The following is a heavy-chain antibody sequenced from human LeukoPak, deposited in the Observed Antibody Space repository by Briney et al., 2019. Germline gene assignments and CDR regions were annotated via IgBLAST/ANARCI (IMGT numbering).Heavy chain of an antibody. Sequence: GGSLRLSCAASGFTFSSYGMSWVRQAPGKGLEWVSTISGNGVGTYYADSVKGRFTISRDNAKNSLYLQMNSLRAEDTAVYYCAAPYYYDSTGGFDYWGQGTLVTVSS. CDR2: ISGNGVGT. CDR1: GFTFSSYG. D-gene: IGHD3-22*01. CDR3: AAPYYYDSTGGFDY. V-gene: IGHV3-23*01. J-gene: IGHJ4*02.